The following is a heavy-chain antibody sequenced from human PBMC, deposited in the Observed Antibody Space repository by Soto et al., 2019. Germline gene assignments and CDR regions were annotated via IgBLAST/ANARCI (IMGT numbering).Heavy chain of an antibody. CDR2: ISWDGGRT. CDR1: GFTFDDYT. Sequence: GGSLRLSCAASGFTFDDYTMHWVRQAPGKGLEWVSLISWDGGRTYYADSVKGRFTISRDNSKNSLYLQMNSLRTEDTALYYCAKDIERGGGYCSGGSCYSLFDYWGQGTLVTVSS. CDR3: AKDIERGGGYCSGGSCYSLFDY. V-gene: IGHV3-43*01. J-gene: IGHJ4*02. D-gene: IGHD2-15*01.